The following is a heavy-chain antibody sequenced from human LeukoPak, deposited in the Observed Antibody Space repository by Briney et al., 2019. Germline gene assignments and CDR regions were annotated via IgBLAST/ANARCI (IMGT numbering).Heavy chain of an antibody. J-gene: IGHJ4*02. CDR1: GYTFTGYY. D-gene: IGHD3-22*01. CDR3: ARGRYGLLSGYDY. V-gene: IGHV1-2*02. CDR2: INPNSGDT. Sequence: ASVTVSCKASGYTFTGYYMHWVRQAPGQGLEWMGWINPNSGDTNYAQKFQGRVTMTRDTSISTAYMELSRLTSDDTAVYYCARGRYGLLSGYDYWGQGAMVTVSS.